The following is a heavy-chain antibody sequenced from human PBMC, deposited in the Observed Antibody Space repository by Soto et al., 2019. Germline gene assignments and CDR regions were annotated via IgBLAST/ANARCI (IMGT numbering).Heavy chain of an antibody. CDR3: ARYCNGGACYSASLDY. CDR1: PFTFRSYS. CDR2: ISYDGSKE. Sequence: QEQMVQSGGGVVQPGRSLRLSCAASPFTFRSYSMHWVRQAPGKGLEWVTSISYDGSKESYADSVKGRFAVSRDNSKTTLYLQRNSLRPEDTAVYYCARYCNGGACYSASLDYWGQGTQVTVSS. V-gene: IGHV3-30*09. D-gene: IGHD2-15*01. J-gene: IGHJ4*02.